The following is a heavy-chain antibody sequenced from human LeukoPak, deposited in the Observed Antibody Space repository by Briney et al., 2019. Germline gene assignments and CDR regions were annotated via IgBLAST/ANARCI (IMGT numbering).Heavy chain of an antibody. CDR2: INHSGST. D-gene: IGHD5-18*01. Sequence: SETLSLTCAVYGGSFSGYYWSWIRQPPGKGLEWIGEINHSGSTNYNPSLKSRVTISVDTSKNQFSLQLSSVTAADTAVYYCARLRGGYSYGRTDVWGQGTTVTVSS. V-gene: IGHV4-34*01. J-gene: IGHJ6*02. CDR1: GGSFSGYY. CDR3: ARLRGGYSYGRTDV.